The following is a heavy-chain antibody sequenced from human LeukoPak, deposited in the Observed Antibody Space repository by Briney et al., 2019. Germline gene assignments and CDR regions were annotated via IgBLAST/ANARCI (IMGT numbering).Heavy chain of an antibody. D-gene: IGHD2-15*01. CDR1: GFTFDDYA. CDR2: ISWDGGSR. CDR3: AKVDEVAATFDY. Sequence: GGSLRLSCAASGFTFDDYAMHWVRQAPGKGLEWVSLISWDGGSRYYADSVEGRFTISRDNSKNSLYLQMNSLRTEDTALYYCAKVDEVAATFDYWGQGTLVTVSS. J-gene: IGHJ4*02. V-gene: IGHV3-43*02.